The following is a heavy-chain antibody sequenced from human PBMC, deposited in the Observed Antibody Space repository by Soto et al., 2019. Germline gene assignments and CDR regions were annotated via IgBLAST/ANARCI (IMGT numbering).Heavy chain of an antibody. D-gene: IGHD6-6*01. V-gene: IGHV4-59*08. J-gene: IGHJ4*02. CDR1: GGSISSYY. CDR2: IYYSGST. CDR3: ARLLPGFVEQLVSYFDY. Sequence: SETLSLTCTVSGGSISSYYWSWIRQPPGKGLEWIGYIYYSGSTNYNPSLKSRVTISVDTSKNQFSLKLSSVTAADTAVYYCARLLPGFVEQLVSYFDYWGQGTLVTVSS.